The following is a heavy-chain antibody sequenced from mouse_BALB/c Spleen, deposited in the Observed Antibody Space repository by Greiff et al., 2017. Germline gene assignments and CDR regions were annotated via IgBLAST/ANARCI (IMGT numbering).Heavy chain of an antibody. CDR3: TRSDGSSYNWYFDV. CDR1: GYTFTSYW. J-gene: IGHJ1*01. CDR2: IYPGSGST. D-gene: IGHD1-1*01. V-gene: IGHV1S22*01. Sequence: LQQPGSELVRPGASVKLSCKASGYTFTSYWMHWVKQRHGQGLEWIGNIYPGSGSTNYDEKFKSKGTLTVDTSSSTAYMHLSSLTSEDSAVYYCTRSDGSSYNWYFDVWGAGTTVTVSS.